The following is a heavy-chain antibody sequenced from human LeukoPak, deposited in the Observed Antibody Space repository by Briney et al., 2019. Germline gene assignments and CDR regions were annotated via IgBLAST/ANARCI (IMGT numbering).Heavy chain of an antibody. D-gene: IGHD2/OR15-2a*01. CDR2: IHQSGST. CDR1: GFSCSSGYY. CDR3: VRDLFGHGPSFLH. Sequence: SDTLSLTCTVSGFSCSSGYYWGWIRQPPGKGLEWIANIHQSGSTQSTPPLKSRVTISLDTSKNQFSLKLSSVTAADTAVYFCVRDLFGHGPSFLHWGRGTLVSVSS. V-gene: IGHV4-38-2*02. J-gene: IGHJ4*02.